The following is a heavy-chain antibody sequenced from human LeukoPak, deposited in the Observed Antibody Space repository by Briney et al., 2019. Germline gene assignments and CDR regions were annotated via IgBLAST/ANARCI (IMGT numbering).Heavy chain of an antibody. V-gene: IGHV1-46*01. CDR2: INLSGGST. D-gene: IGHD2-8*01. Sequence: GASVKVSCKASGYTFTSYHMHWVRQAPGQGLEWMGKINLSGGSTTYAQKFQGRVTMTRDTSTSTVYMELSSLRSEGTAVYYCARDYVDDIPMIKDYWGQGTLVTVSS. CDR3: ARDYVDDIPMIKDY. J-gene: IGHJ4*02. CDR1: GYTFTSYH.